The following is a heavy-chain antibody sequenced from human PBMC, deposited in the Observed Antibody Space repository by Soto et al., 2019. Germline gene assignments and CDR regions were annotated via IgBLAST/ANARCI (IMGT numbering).Heavy chain of an antibody. Sequence: GGSLRLSCATSGFTFSSYPIHWVRQAPGKGPVWVSRITEDGSGTTYADSVKGRFTVTRDNAKNTMYLQMSGLGAEDTAVYHCVSGSNDWHGIGCWGRGCLCTVSS. V-gene: IGHV3-74*01. CDR3: VSGSNDWHGIGC. J-gene: IGHJ4*02. CDR1: GFTFSSYP. CDR2: ITEDGSGT. D-gene: IGHD6-19*01.